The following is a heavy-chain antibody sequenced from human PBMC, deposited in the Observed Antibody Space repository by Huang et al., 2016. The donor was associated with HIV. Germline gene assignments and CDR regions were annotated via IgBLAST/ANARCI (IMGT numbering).Heavy chain of an antibody. CDR2: IIPKLGTP. V-gene: IGHV1-69*13. Sequence: QVQLVQSGAEVKTPGSSVKVSCKASGGTFSTYAISWVRQAPGQGLEWMGGIIPKLGTPNCARKFQGRVTITADDSTSTTYVEVSSLRSEDTALYYCARGQLGSYGDYDVLYWGQGTLVTVSS. D-gene: IGHD4-17*01. CDR3: ARGQLGSYGDYDVLY. J-gene: IGHJ4*02. CDR1: GGTFSTYA.